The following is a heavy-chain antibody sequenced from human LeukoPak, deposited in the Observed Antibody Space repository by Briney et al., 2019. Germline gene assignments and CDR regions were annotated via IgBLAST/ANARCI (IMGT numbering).Heavy chain of an antibody. CDR2: ISGSADNT. CDR3: AKQGFGC. CDR1: GFTFSSYA. V-gene: IGHV3-23*01. Sequence: GGSLRLSCAASGFTFSSYAMSWVRQAPGKGLEWVSAISGSADNTNYAEAVKGRFTISRDNSKNTMYLQMNSLRAEDTAVYYCAKQGFGCWGQGTLVTVSS. J-gene: IGHJ4*02.